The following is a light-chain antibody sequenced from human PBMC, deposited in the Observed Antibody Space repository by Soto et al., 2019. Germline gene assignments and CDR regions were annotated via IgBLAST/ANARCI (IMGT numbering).Light chain of an antibody. CDR1: SSDVGGYNY. J-gene: IGLJ1*01. CDR3: SSYTSSSTLYV. CDR2: DVS. V-gene: IGLV2-14*01. Sequence: QSVLTQPAPVSGSPGQSITISCTGNSSDVGGYNYVSWYQQHPGKAPKLMIYDVSNRPSGVSNRFSGSKSGNTASLTISGLQAEDEADYYCSSYTSSSTLYVLGTGTKVTVL.